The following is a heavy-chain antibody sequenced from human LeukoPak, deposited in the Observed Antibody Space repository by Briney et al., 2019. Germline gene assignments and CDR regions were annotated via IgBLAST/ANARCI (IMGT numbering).Heavy chain of an antibody. V-gene: IGHV3-30-3*01. CDR2: ISYDGSNK. J-gene: IGHJ4*02. CDR3: ARDYSSGWYSIDY. CDR1: GFTFSSYA. D-gene: IGHD6-19*01. Sequence: GRSLRLSCAASGFTFSSYAMHWVRQAPGKGLEWVAVISYDGSNKYYADSVKGRFTISRDNSKNTLYLQMNSLRAEDTAVYYCARDYSSGWYSIDYWGQGTLVTVSS.